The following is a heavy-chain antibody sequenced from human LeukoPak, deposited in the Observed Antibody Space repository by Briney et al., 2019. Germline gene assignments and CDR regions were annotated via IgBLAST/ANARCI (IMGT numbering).Heavy chain of an antibody. V-gene: IGHV3-9*01. D-gene: IGHD3-16*01. CDR3: ARDHLYDYVGDYY. CDR1: GFTFDDYA. CDR2: ISWNSGSI. J-gene: IGHJ4*02. Sequence: PGGSLRLSCAASGFTFDDYAMHWVRQAPGKGLEWVSGISWNSGSIGYADSVKGRLTISRDNAKNSLYLQMNSLRAEDTAVYYCARDHLYDYVGDYYWGQGTLVTVSS.